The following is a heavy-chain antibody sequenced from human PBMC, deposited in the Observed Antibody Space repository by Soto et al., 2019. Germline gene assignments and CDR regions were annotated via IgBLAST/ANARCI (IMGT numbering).Heavy chain of an antibody. D-gene: IGHD3-22*01. CDR2: ISYDGSNK. CDR3: ARDGSEYYYDSSGYFDY. CDR1: GFTFSSYA. Sequence: ESGGGVVQPGRSLRLSCAASGFTFSSYAMHWVRQAPGKGLEWGAVISYDGSNKYYADSVKGRFTISRDNSKNTLYLQMTSMRAEDTVVYYCARDGSEYYYDSSGYFDYWGKGTLVSVSS. J-gene: IGHJ4*02. V-gene: IGHV3-30-3*01.